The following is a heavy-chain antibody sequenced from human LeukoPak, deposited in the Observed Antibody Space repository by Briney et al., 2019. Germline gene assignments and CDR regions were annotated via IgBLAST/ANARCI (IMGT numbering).Heavy chain of an antibody. Sequence: GASVKVSCKASGYTFTGYYMHWVRQAPGQGLEWMGWINPNSGGTNYAQKFQGRVTMTRDTSISIAYLQWSSLKASDTVMYYCARLRTTRGPVTVTPFYPGSPNWFDPWGQGTLVTVSS. D-gene: IGHD4-17*01. J-gene: IGHJ5*02. CDR3: ARLRTTRGPVTVTPFYPGSPNWFDP. V-gene: IGHV1-2*02. CDR2: INPNSGGT. CDR1: GYTFTGYY.